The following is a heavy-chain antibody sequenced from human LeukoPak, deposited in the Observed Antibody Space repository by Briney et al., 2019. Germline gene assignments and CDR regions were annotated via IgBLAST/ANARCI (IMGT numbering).Heavy chain of an antibody. J-gene: IGHJ4*02. CDR3: AGGGVPGTFDY. V-gene: IGHV4-30-2*01. D-gene: IGHD3-10*01. Sequence: SQTLSLTCAVSGGSISSGGYSWSWIRQPPGKGLEWIGYIYHSGSTYYNPSLKSRVTISVDRSKNQFSLKLSFVTAADTAVYYCAGGGVPGTFDYWGQGTLVTVSS. CDR2: IYHSGST. CDR1: GGSISSGGYS.